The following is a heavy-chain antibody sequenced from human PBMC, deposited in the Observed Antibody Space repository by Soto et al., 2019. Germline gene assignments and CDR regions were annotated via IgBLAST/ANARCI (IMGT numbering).Heavy chain of an antibody. J-gene: IGHJ3*02. V-gene: IGHV3-74*03. CDR2: INTDGGSP. D-gene: IGHD2-2*01. CDR3: AREAGYCSRTSCYRRAFDT. Sequence: EVQLVESGGDLVQPGGSLRLSCAASGFTFSGHWMHWVRQVPGKGLEWVSRINTDGGSPAYADSVKGRFTISRDNANNTLYLQMKGLRAEDTAVYYCAREAGYCSRTSCYRRAFDTWGQGTTVTVSS. CDR1: GFTFSGHW.